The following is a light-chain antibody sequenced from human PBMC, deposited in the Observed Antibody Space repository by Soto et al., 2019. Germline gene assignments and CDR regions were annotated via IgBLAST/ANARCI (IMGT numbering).Light chain of an antibody. V-gene: IGLV2-14*03. CDR3: SSYTTSTTVV. CDR2: EVS. Sequence: QSVLTQPASVLGSPGQSITFSCTGTSSDVGGYNFVSWYQQHPGKAPKLMIYEVSSRPSGVSNRFSGSKSGNTASLTISGLQPEDEADYYCSSYTTSTTVVFGTGTKV. J-gene: IGLJ1*01. CDR1: SSDVGGYNF.